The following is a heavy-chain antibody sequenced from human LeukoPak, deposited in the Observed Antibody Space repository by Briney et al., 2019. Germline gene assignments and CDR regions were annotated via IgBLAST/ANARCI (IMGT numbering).Heavy chain of an antibody. Sequence: SETLSLTCTVSGGSISSYYWSWIRQPPGKGLEWIGYIYYSGSTNYNPSLKSRVTISVDTSKNQFSLKLSSVTAADTAVYYCARDYYDSSGYPSFDYWGQGTLVTVSS. CDR3: ARDYYDSSGYPSFDY. CDR2: IYYSGST. J-gene: IGHJ4*02. D-gene: IGHD3-22*01. CDR1: GGSISSYY. V-gene: IGHV4-59*01.